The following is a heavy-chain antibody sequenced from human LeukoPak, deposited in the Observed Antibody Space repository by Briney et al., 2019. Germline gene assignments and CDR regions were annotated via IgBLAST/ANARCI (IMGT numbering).Heavy chain of an antibody. J-gene: IGHJ5*02. Sequence: WESLKIYCKGVGYRLTNDWMGWVRQVPGKGMEWMGVIYPGDSRVRYNPSFQGQVTISVDKSVSTAYLQWISLKASDTAMYYCACRDLSSTWSYPWGQGTLVTVSS. CDR3: ACRDLSSTWSYP. D-gene: IGHD6-13*01. CDR1: GYRLTNDW. CDR2: IYPGDSRV. V-gene: IGHV5-51*01.